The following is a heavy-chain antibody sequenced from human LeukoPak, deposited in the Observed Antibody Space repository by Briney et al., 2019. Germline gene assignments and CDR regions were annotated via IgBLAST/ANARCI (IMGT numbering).Heavy chain of an antibody. CDR1: GGSISSSSYY. V-gene: IGHV3-7*01. CDR3: VRAARSVDYSDYFYYMDV. J-gene: IGHJ6*03. D-gene: IGHD2-15*01. CDR2: IKQDGSLK. Sequence: ETLSLTCTVSGGSISSSSYYWGWIRQAPGTGLEWVANIKQDGSLKYYVDSVKGRFTISRDNAKNSVFLQMNSLRAEDTAVYYCVRAARSVDYSDYFYYMDVWGKGTTVTIPS.